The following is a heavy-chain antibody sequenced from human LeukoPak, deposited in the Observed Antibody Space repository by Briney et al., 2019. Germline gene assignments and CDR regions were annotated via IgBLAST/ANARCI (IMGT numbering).Heavy chain of an antibody. Sequence: PGGSLRLSCAASGFTFSSYSMNWVRQAPGKGLEWVSSISSSSSYIYYADSVKGRFTISRDNAKNSLYLQMNSLRAEDTAVYYCARALMGRDDAFDIWGQGTMVTVSS. D-gene: IGHD3-16*01. J-gene: IGHJ3*02. CDR2: ISSSSSYI. CDR3: ARALMGRDDAFDI. V-gene: IGHV3-21*01. CDR1: GFTFSSYS.